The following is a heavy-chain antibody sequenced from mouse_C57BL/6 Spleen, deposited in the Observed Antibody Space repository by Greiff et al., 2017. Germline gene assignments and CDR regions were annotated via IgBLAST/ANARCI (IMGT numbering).Heavy chain of an antibody. CDR1: GYTFTSYW. V-gene: IGHV1-50*01. D-gene: IGHD1-1*01. CDR3: ARPAVVATGDY. Sequence: VQLQQPGAELVKPGASVKLSCTASGYTFTSYWMQWVKQRPGQGLEWIGEIDPSDSYTKSTQKFQGKATLTVDTASSTAYMQLSSLASEDSAVYYCARPAVVATGDYWGQGTTLTVSS. CDR2: IDPSDSYT. J-gene: IGHJ2*01.